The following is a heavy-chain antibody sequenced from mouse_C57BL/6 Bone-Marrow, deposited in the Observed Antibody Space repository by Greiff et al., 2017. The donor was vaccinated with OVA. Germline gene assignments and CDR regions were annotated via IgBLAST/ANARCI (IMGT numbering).Heavy chain of an antibody. V-gene: IGHV1-76*01. CDR2: IYPGSGNT. D-gene: IGHD3-3*01. J-gene: IGHJ2*01. CDR3: ARGTAY. Sequence: VQLQQSGAELVRPGASVKLSCKASGYTFTDYYINWVKQRPGQGLEWIARIYPGSGNTYYNEKFKGKATLTAEKSSSTAYMQLSSLTSEDSAVYFCARGTAYRGQGTTLTVAS. CDR1: GYTFTDYY.